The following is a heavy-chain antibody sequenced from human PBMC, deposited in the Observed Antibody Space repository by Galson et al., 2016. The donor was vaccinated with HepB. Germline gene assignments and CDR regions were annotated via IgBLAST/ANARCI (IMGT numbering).Heavy chain of an antibody. CDR2: MNPKSGNT. CDR3: ARGPGFWTDYYYYYYAMDV. V-gene: IGHV1-8*01. D-gene: IGHD3/OR15-3a*01. Sequence: SVKVSCKASGYNFSSYDISWVRQATGQGLEWMGWMNPKSGNTGYVQKFQGRVSMIRNTSINTAYMELTSLRSEDTAVYYCARGPGFWTDYYYYYYAMDVWGQGTTVTVSS. CDR1: GYNFSSYD. J-gene: IGHJ6*02.